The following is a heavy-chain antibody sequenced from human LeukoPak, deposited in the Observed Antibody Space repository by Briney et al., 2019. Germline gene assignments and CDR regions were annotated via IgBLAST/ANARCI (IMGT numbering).Heavy chain of an antibody. V-gene: IGHV3-13*01. CDR1: GFTFSTYN. CDR2: VGTAGDT. D-gene: IGHD3-22*01. J-gene: IGHJ3*02. CDR3: ARRGDSRGYYDAFDI. Sequence: GGSLRLSCTASGFTFSTYNMHRVRQPTGKGLEWVSAVGTAGDTYYPGSVKGRSTISRENAKNSLYLQMNSLRVGDTAVYYCARRGDSRGYYDAFDIWGQGTMVTVSS.